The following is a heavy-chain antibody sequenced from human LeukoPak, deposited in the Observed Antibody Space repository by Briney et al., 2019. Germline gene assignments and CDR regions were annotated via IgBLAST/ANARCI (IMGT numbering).Heavy chain of an antibody. CDR2: MNPSSGNT. V-gene: IGHV1-8*03. J-gene: IGHJ6*03. D-gene: IGHD6-19*01. Sequence: ASVKVSCKASGYTFTSYDINWVRQATGQGLEWMGWMNPSSGNTGYAQKFQGRVTITRNTSISTDYMELSSLRSEDTAVYYCARGYSSGLLFLDYYYYYMDVWGKGTTVTVSS. CDR1: GYTFTSYD. CDR3: ARGYSSGLLFLDYYYYYMDV.